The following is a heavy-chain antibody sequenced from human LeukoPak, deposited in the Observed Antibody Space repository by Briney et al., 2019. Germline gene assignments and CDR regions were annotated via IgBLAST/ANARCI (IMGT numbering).Heavy chain of an antibody. D-gene: IGHD3-22*01. CDR2: IYSSGST. V-gene: IGHV4-4*07. Sequence: SETLSLTCTVSGGTMTNYYWSWIRQPAGKELEWIGRIYSSGSTNYNPSLKSRVTMSVDTSKNQFSQNLTSVTVADMAVYFCARVGVVESSGYHDYYFDFWGQGSLVTVSS. CDR3: ARVGVVESSGYHDYYFDF. J-gene: IGHJ4*02. CDR1: GGTMTNYY.